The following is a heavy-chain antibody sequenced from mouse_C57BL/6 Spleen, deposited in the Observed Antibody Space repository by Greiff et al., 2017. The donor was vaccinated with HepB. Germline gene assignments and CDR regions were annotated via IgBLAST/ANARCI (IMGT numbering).Heavy chain of an antibody. J-gene: IGHJ4*01. CDR1: GYTFTSYW. CDR3: ARPNWDEVGAMDY. Sequence: VQLQQSGAELAKPGASVKLSCKASGYTFTSYWMHWVKQRPGQGLEWIGYINPSSGYTKYNQKFKDKATLTADKSSSTAYMQLSSLTYEDSAVYYCARPNWDEVGAMDYWGQGTSVTVSS. D-gene: IGHD4-1*01. V-gene: IGHV1-7*01. CDR2: INPSSGYT.